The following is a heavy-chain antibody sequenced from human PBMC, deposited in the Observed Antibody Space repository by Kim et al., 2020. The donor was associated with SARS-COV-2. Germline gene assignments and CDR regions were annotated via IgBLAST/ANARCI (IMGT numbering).Heavy chain of an antibody. CDR2: VHHDGKT. Sequence: SETLSLTCAVYGGPFIGYYWSWVRQAPGKGFEWIGEVHHDGKTNYNPSFGGRVTISADTPKRQFFLNVNSVTDADTAVYYCARGPHWGRGTRVTV. V-gene: IGHV4-34*01. CDR3: ARGPH. CDR1: GGPFIGYY. J-gene: IGHJ4*02.